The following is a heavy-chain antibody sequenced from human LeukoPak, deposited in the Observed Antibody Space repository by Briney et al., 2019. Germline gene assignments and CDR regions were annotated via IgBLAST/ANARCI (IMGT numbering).Heavy chain of an antibody. CDR3: ARDLKVVPKRGRAFDI. CDR2: INPNSGGT. D-gene: IGHD3-22*01. J-gene: IGHJ3*02. V-gene: IGHV1-2*02. Sequence: ASVKVSCKASGYTFTRYYVNWVRQAPGQGLEWMGWINPNSGGTNYAQKFQGRVTMTRDTSISTAYMELSRLRSDDTAVYYCARDLKVVPKRGRAFDIWGQGTMVTVSS. CDR1: GYTFTRYY.